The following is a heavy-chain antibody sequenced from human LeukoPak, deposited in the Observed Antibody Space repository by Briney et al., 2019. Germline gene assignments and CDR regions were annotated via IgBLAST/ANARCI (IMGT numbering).Heavy chain of an antibody. CDR3: ARGRDGYSPPRHY. CDR1: GFTFSSYG. D-gene: IGHD5-24*01. V-gene: IGHV3-30*03. J-gene: IGHJ4*02. CDR2: ISYDGSNK. Sequence: GRSLRLSCAASGFTFSSYGMHWVRQAPGKGLEWVAVISYDGSNKYYADSVKGRFTISRDNSKNTLYLQMNSLRAEDTAVYYCARGRDGYSPPRHYWGQGTLVTVSS.